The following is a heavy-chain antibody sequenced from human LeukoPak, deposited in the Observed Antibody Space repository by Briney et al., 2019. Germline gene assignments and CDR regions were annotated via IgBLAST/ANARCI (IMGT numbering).Heavy chain of an antibody. D-gene: IGHD3-10*01. CDR2: ISAYNGNT. CDR1: GYTFTSYG. J-gene: IGHJ4*02. Sequence: GASVKVFCKASGYTFTSYGISWVRQAPGQGLEWMGWISAYNGNTNYAQKLQGRVTMATDTSTSTAYMELRSLRSDDTAVYYCARDRSGSYYAYFDYWGQGTLVTVSS. CDR3: ARDRSGSYYAYFDY. V-gene: IGHV1-18*01.